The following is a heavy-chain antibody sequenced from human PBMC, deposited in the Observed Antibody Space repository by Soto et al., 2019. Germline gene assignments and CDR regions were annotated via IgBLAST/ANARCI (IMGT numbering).Heavy chain of an antibody. J-gene: IGHJ4*02. D-gene: IGHD3-3*01. Sequence: ASVKVSCKAPRYIFKNYAVHWVRQAPGQRLEWMGFTNEGSGNTRFSQKFQGRISITRDTSASTVYLDLSSLTSEDTAIYYCARDDRSVSGVVTLDHWGPGTLVTVSS. CDR1: RYIFKNYA. V-gene: IGHV1-3*01. CDR3: ARDDRSVSGVVTLDH. CDR2: TNEGSGNT.